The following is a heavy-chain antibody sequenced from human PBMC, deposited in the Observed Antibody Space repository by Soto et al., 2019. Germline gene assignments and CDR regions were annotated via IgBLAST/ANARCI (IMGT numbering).Heavy chain of an antibody. V-gene: IGHV3-15*07. J-gene: IGHJ4*02. Sequence: EVQLVESGGGLVRPGGSLRLSCAASGFVFSNAWVNWVRQAPGKGLEWVGRIKSNTDGGTTDYAAPVEARFTISRDDSKNTLYLQLNSLKIEDTGVYYCTTDKAYWGQGALVTVSA. CDR3: TTDKAY. CDR2: IKSNTDGGTT. CDR1: GFVFSNAW.